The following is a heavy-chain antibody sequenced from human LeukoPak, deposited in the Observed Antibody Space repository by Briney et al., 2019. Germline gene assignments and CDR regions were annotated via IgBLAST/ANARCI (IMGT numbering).Heavy chain of an antibody. CDR2: ISGSGGSA. CDR3: ASAALLGYCSSTSCWGWFDP. J-gene: IGHJ5*02. D-gene: IGHD2-2*01. CDR1: GFTFSSYA. V-gene: IGHV3-23*01. Sequence: PGGSLRLSCAASGFTFSSYAMSWVRQAPGKGLEWVSAISGSGGSAYYADSVKGRFTISRDNSKNTLYVQMNSLRAEDAAVYYCASAALLGYCSSTSCWGWFDPWGQGTLVTVSS.